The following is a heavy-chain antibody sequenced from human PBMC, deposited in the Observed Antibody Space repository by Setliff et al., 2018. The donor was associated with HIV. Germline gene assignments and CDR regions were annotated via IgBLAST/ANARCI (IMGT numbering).Heavy chain of an antibody. CDR3: ARVFPLVTADDNRFDP. CDR1: GGSVEILN. D-gene: IGHD2-21*02. V-gene: IGHV4-4*08. CDR2: IYSSATT. J-gene: IGHJ5*02. Sequence: SETLSLTCSVSGGSVEILNLIWIRQRPGKGLECIGYIYSSATTNYNSALESRATISRDTPKNQISLKLRSVTAADTAVYYCARVFPLVTADDNRFDPLGPGNPGHRLL.